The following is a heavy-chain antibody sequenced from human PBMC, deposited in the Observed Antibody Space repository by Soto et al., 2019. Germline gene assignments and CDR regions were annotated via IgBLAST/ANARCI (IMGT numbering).Heavy chain of an antibody. J-gene: IGHJ6*02. V-gene: IGHV4-31*03. D-gene: IGHD3-9*01. Sequence: SETLSLTCTVSGGSISSGGYYWSWIRQHPGKGLEWIGYIYYSGSTYYNPSLKSRVTISVDTSKNQFSLKLSPVTAADTAVYYCARVDRRVYYYYYGMDVWGQGTTVTVSS. CDR1: GGSISSGGYY. CDR2: IYYSGST. CDR3: ARVDRRVYYYYYGMDV.